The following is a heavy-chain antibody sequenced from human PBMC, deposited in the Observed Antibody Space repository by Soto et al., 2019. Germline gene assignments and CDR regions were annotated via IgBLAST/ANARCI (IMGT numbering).Heavy chain of an antibody. D-gene: IGHD2-2*01. CDR3: AKERYCSSTSCTYYYYYGMDV. V-gene: IGHV3-30*18. Sequence: GGSLRLSCAASGFTFSSYGMHWVRQAPGKGLEWVAVISYDGSNKYYADSVKGRFTISRDNSKNTLYLQMNSLRAEDTAVYYCAKERYCSSTSCTYYYYYGMDVWGQGTTVTVSS. J-gene: IGHJ6*02. CDR1: GFTFSSYG. CDR2: ISYDGSNK.